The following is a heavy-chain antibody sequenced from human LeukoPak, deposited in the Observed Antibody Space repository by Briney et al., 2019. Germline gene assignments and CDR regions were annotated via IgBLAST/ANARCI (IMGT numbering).Heavy chain of an antibody. CDR3: ARVRTRYYDILTGYRPTYAFDI. V-gene: IGHV4-59*01. Sequence: SETLSLTCTVSGVSISSYYWSWVRQPPGKGLEWVGYIYYSGSTKYNPSLKSRVTISVDTSKNQFSLKLSSVTAADTAVYYCARVRTRYYDILTGYRPTYAFDIWGQGTTVTVSS. CDR2: IYYSGST. CDR1: GVSISSYY. J-gene: IGHJ3*02. D-gene: IGHD3-9*01.